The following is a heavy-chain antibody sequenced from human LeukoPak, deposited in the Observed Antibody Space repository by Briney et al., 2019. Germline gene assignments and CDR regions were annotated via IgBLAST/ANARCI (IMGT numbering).Heavy chain of an antibody. D-gene: IGHD1-1*01. J-gene: IGHJ4*02. CDR1: GFTFSSYA. CDR3: ARADIEYNWNDLDY. Sequence: GGSLRLSCAASGFTFSSYAMHWVRQAPGKGLEWVAVISYDGSNKYYADSVKGRFTISRDNSKNTLYLQMNSLRAEDTAVYYCARADIEYNWNDLDYWGQGTLVTVSS. CDR2: ISYDGSNK. V-gene: IGHV3-30*04.